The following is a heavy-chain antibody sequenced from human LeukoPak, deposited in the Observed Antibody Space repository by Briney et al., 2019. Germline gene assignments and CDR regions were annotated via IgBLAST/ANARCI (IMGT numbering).Heavy chain of an antibody. J-gene: IGHJ4*02. Sequence: SETLSLTCAVYGGSFSGYYWSWIRQPPGKGLEWIGEINHSGSTGYNPSLKSRVTISVDTSKNQFSLKLSSVTAADTAVYYCARLRGDYWGQGTLVTVSS. CDR2: INHSGST. CDR1: GGSFSGYY. D-gene: IGHD1-26*01. CDR3: ARLRGDY. V-gene: IGHV4-34*01.